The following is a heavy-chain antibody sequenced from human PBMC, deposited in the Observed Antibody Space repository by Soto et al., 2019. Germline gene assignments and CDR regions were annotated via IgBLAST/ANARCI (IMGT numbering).Heavy chain of an antibody. V-gene: IGHV1-8*01. CDR3: ATGRGRSSSWYVWFDP. Sequence: GASVKVSCKASGYTFTSYDINWVRQATGQGLEWMGWMNPNSGNTGYAQKFQGRVTMTRNTSISTAYMELSSRRSEDTAVYYCATGRGRSSSWYVWFDPWGQGTLVTVSS. D-gene: IGHD6-13*01. CDR2: MNPNSGNT. CDR1: GYTFTSYD. J-gene: IGHJ5*02.